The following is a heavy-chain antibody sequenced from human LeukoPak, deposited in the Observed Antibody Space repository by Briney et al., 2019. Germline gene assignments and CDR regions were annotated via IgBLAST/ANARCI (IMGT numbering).Heavy chain of an antibody. V-gene: IGHV3-30*18. CDR3: AKDEDHGYSYGSDAFDI. CDR1: GFTFSSYG. D-gene: IGHD5-18*01. J-gene: IGHJ3*02. Sequence: GGSLRLSCAASGFTFSSYGMHWVRQAPGKGLEWVAVISYDGSNKYYADSVKGRFTISRDNSKNTLYLQMNSLRAEDTAVYYCAKDEDHGYSYGSDAFDIWGQGTMVTVSS. CDR2: ISYDGSNK.